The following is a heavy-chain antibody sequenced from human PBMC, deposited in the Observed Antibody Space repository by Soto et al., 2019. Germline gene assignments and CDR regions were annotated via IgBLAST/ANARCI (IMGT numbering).Heavy chain of an antibody. CDR2: LNTYGNT. D-gene: IGHD1-7*01. Sequence: SETLSLTCTVSGGSISSYRWSWIRQPAGKGLEWIGRLNTYGNTHYNPSLKSRVTVSVDTSRNQFFLTLRSVTAADSAVYHCGRESGETWDYAASWGQGTPVTVSS. V-gene: IGHV4-4*07. J-gene: IGHJ5*02. CDR3: GRESGETWDYAAS. CDR1: GGSISSYR.